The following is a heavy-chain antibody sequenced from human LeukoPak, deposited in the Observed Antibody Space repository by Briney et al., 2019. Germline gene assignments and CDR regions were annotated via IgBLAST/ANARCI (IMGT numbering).Heavy chain of an antibody. J-gene: IGHJ3*02. Sequence: GASVKVSCKASGYTFTGYYMHWVRQAPGQGLEWVRWINPNSGGTNYAQKFQGRVTMTRDTSISTAYMELSRLRSDDTAVYYCARSSGSYYNDAFDIWGQGTMVTVSS. CDR2: INPNSGGT. D-gene: IGHD1-26*01. CDR3: ARSSGSYYNDAFDI. V-gene: IGHV1-2*02. CDR1: GYTFTGYY.